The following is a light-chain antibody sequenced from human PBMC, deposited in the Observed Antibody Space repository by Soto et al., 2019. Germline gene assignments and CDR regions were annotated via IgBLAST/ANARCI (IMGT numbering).Light chain of an antibody. V-gene: IGKV3-20*01. CDR2: GAS. Sequence: WTQSPDTLSLSPGETATLSCRASQSLRPTYVAWYQQKPGQAPRLLIYGASFRATDIPNRFSGRGSGTDFTLSISRLEPEDFAVYYCQQYVTSPRTFGQGTKVDIK. CDR1: QSLRPTY. J-gene: IGKJ1*01. CDR3: QQYVTSPRT.